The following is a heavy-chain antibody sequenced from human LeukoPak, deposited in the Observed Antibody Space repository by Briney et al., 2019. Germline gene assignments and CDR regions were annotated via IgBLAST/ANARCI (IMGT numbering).Heavy chain of an antibody. Sequence: GGSLSLSCPASAFTFSSFEVNWVRQAPGKGLGWVSYISSSGSTIYYADSVKGRFTISRDNAKNSLYLQMNSLRAEDTAVYYCASDVLGAWLRENWICPWGQGTLVSVSS. CDR3: ASDVLGAWLRENWICP. CDR2: ISSSGSTI. V-gene: IGHV3-48*03. J-gene: IGHJ5*02. D-gene: IGHD5-12*01. CDR1: AFTFSSFE.